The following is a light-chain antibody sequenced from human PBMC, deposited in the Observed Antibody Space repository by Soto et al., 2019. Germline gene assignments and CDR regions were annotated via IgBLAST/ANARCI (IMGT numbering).Light chain of an antibody. CDR2: GVS. Sequence: QSALTQPASVSGSPGQSITISCAGTSSDIGGSNYVSWYQQHPGKAPKLMICGVSNRPSGVSNRFSGSKSVNTASLTISGLQAEDEADYFCYSSRSSSSTFYVFGTGTKLTVL. CDR1: SSDIGGSNY. CDR3: YSSRSSSSTFYV. V-gene: IGLV2-14*03. J-gene: IGLJ1*01.